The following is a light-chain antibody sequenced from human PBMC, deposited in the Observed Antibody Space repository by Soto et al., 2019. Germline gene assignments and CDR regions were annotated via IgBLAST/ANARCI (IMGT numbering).Light chain of an antibody. CDR2: GAS. CDR3: QQYGSSPWT. CDR1: QSVSSSY. V-gene: IGKV3-20*01. Sequence: EIVLTQSPCTLSWSPWERATLSCRASQSVSSSYLAWYQQKPGQAPRLLIYGASSRATGIPDRFSGSGSGTDFTLTISRLEPEDFAVYYCQQYGSSPWTFGQGTKVDIK. J-gene: IGKJ1*01.